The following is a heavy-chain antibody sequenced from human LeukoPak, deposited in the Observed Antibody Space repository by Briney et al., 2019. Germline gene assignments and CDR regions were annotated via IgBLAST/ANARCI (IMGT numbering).Heavy chain of an antibody. CDR2: IRSKAYGGTT. CDR1: GFTSGDYA. Sequence: GGSLRLSCTASGFTSGDYAMSWFRQAPGKGLEWVGFIRSKAYGGTTEYAASVKGRFTISRDDSKSIAYLQMNSLKTEDTAVYYFTRVLDSGSDRLLETLGDFDYWGQGTLVTVSS. V-gene: IGHV3-49*03. D-gene: IGHD1-26*01. CDR3: TRVLDSGSDRLLETLGDFDY. J-gene: IGHJ4*02.